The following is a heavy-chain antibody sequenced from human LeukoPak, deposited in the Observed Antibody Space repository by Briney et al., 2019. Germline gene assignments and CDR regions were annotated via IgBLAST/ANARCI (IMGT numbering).Heavy chain of an antibody. V-gene: IGHV1-69*06. D-gene: IGHD6-13*01. CDR1: GGTFSGYA. CDR3: ARGLAAADVRGYYYYGMDV. CDR2: IIPIFGTA. Sequence: SVKVSCKASGGTFSGYAISWVRQAPGQGLEWMGGIIPIFGTANYAQKFQGRVTITADKSTSTAYMELSSLRSEDTAVYYCARGLAAADVRGYYYYGMDVWGKGTTVTVSS. J-gene: IGHJ6*04.